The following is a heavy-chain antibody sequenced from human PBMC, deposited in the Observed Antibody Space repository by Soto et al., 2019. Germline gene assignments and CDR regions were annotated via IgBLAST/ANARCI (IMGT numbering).Heavy chain of an antibody. Sequence: QVQLQESGPGLVKPSQTLSLTCTVSGGSISSGDYYWSWIRQPPGKGLEWIGYIYYSGSTYYNPSLKSRVTIAVDTSKTQFSLKLSSVTAADTAVYYCARGVRSSSSHFDYWGQGTLVTVSS. CDR2: IYYSGST. V-gene: IGHV4-30-4*01. J-gene: IGHJ4*02. CDR3: ARGVRSSSSHFDY. CDR1: GGSISSGDYY. D-gene: IGHD6-6*01.